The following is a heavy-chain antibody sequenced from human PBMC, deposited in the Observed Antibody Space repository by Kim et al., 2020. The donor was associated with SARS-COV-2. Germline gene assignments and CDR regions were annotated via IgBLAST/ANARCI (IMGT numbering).Heavy chain of an antibody. CDR3: AKDFSFLDELPYYYDSSGYYSRNYYGMDV. V-gene: IGHV3-23*01. CDR2: ISGSGGST. Sequence: GGSLRLSCAASGFTFSSYAMSWVRQAPGKGLEWVSAISGSGGSTYYADSVKGRFTISRDNSKNTLYLQMNSLRAEDTAVYYCAKDFSFLDELPYYYDSSGYYSRNYYGMDVWGQGTTVTVSS. CDR1: GFTFSSYA. J-gene: IGHJ6*02. D-gene: IGHD3-22*01.